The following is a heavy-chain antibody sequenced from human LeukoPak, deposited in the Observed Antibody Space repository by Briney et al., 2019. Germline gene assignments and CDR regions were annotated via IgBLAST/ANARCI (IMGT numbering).Heavy chain of an antibody. CDR2: INPSGGST. Sequence: ASVKVSCKASGYTFTSYYMHWVRQAPGQGLEWMGIINPSGGSTSYAQKFQGRVTMTRDMSTSTVYMELSSLRSEDTAVYYCARDRGTAMVTGRFDPWGQGTLVTVSS. CDR3: ARDRGTAMVTGRFDP. D-gene: IGHD5-18*01. CDR1: GYTFTSYY. V-gene: IGHV1-46*01. J-gene: IGHJ5*02.